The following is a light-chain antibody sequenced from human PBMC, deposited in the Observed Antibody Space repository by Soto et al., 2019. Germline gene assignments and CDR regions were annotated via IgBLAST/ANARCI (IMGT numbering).Light chain of an antibody. Sequence: QSVLTQPASVSGSPGQRVTISCTGTSSNIGTGYEVHWYQLRPGTAPKLLVFGNSNRPSRVPDRFSGCRSGTSASLAITGRQDEDEADDYCHSYESRMRDLVLGGGTKLTVL. V-gene: IGLV1-40*01. CDR3: HSYESRMRDLV. CDR1: SSNIGTGYE. J-gene: IGLJ3*02. CDR2: GNS.